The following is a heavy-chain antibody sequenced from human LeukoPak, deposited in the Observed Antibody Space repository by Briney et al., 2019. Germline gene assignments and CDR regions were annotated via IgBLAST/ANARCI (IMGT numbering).Heavy chain of an antibody. D-gene: IGHD3-3*01. CDR2: IIPIFGTA. J-gene: IGHJ4*02. CDR1: GGTFSSYA. CDR3: ARSGKSLEWLLLPYFDY. V-gene: IGHV1-69*13. Sequence: SVKVSCKASGGTFSSYAISWVRQAPGQGLEWVGGIIPIFGTANYAQKFQGRVTITADESTSTAYMELSSLRSEDTAVYYCARSGKSLEWLLLPYFDYWGQGTLVTVSS.